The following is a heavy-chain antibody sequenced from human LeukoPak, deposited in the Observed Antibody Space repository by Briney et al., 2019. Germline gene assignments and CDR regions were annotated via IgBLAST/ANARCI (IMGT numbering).Heavy chain of an antibody. CDR3: ARKAEQY. V-gene: IGHV4-39*01. CDR1: GGSISSSTYY. J-gene: IGHJ4*02. CDR2: ILHTGTA. Sequence: SETLSLTCTVSGGSISSSTYYWGWIRQPPGKGLEWIGSILHTGTAYYNPSLKSRVTISVDTSKNQFSLRLSSVTAADTAVYYCARKAEQYWGQGVLVTVSS. D-gene: IGHD6-13*01.